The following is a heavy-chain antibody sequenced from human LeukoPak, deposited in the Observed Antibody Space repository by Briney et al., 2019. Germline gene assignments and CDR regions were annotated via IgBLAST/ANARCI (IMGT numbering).Heavy chain of an antibody. CDR3: ARDAVSGSYSTHWFDP. V-gene: IGHV3-30-3*01. CDR1: GFTFSSYA. D-gene: IGHD1-26*01. Sequence: GRSLRLSCAASGFTFSSYAMHWVRHAPGKGLEWVAVISYDGSNKYYADSVKGRFTISRDNSKNTLYLQMNSLRAEDTAVYYCARDAVSGSYSTHWFDPWGQGTLVTVSS. J-gene: IGHJ5*02. CDR2: ISYDGSNK.